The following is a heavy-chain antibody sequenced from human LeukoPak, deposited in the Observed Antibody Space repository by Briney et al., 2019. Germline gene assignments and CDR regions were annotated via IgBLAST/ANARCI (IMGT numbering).Heavy chain of an antibody. CDR2: ISSSSSYI. CDR3: ARGVQLERRRNYYYGMDV. V-gene: IGHV3-21*01. D-gene: IGHD1-1*01. Sequence: GGSLRLSCAASGFTFSNYGMNWVRQAPGKGLEWVSSISSSSSYIYYADSVKGRFTISRDNAKNSLYLQMNSLRAEDTAVYYCARGVQLERRRNYYYGMDVRGQGTTVTVSS. CDR1: GFTFSNYG. J-gene: IGHJ6*02.